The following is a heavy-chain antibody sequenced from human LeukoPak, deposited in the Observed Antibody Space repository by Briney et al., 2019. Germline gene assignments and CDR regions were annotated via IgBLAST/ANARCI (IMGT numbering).Heavy chain of an antibody. J-gene: IGHJ4*02. CDR1: GGSFSGYY. Sequence: SETLSLTCAVYGGSFSGYYWSWIRQPPGKGLEWIGEINHSGSTNYNPSLKSRVTISVVTSKNQFSLKLSSVTAADTAVYYCARGRYGIAAGWGQGTLVTVSS. V-gene: IGHV4-34*01. D-gene: IGHD6-13*01. CDR3: ARGRYGIAAG. CDR2: INHSGST.